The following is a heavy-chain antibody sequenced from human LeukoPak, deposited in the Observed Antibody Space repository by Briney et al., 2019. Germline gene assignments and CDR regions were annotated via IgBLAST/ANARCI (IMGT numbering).Heavy chain of an antibody. V-gene: IGHV4-34*01. CDR3: ARVPSSGDADY. D-gene: IGHD1-26*01. Sequence: PSETLSLTCAVYGGSFSGYYWSWIRQPPGKGLEWIGEINHSGSTNYNPSLKSRVTISVDTSKNQFSLKLSSVTAADTAVYYCARVPSSGDADYWGQGTLVTVSS. J-gene: IGHJ4*02. CDR2: INHSGST. CDR1: GGSFSGYY.